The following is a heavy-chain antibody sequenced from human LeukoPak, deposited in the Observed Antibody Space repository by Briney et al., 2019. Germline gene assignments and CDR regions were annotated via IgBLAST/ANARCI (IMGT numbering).Heavy chain of an antibody. Sequence: GGSLRLSCAASGFTFSNYWMNWIRQAPGKGLERVANIKQDGSEKYYVDSVKGRFTISRDNAKNSLYLQLNSLRAEDTAVYYCARGNGYNNDPFDYWGQGTLVTVSS. CDR2: IKQDGSEK. CDR3: ARGNGYNNDPFDY. J-gene: IGHJ4*02. CDR1: GFTFSNYW. V-gene: IGHV3-7*03. D-gene: IGHD5-24*01.